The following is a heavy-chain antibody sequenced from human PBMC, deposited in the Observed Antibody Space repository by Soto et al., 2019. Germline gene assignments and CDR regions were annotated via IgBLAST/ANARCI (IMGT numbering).Heavy chain of an antibody. CDR3: ARQPLRYSSSWYDGEFEY. Sequence: SETLSLTCTVSGGSVSSRSYFWGWIRQPPGKGLEWIGSIYHSGSTYYNPSLKSRLTISVDTSKNQFSLKVSSVTAADTAVYFCARQPLRYSSSWYDGEFEYWGQGPLGTAPQ. CDR2: IYHSGST. D-gene: IGHD6-13*01. J-gene: IGHJ4*02. CDR1: GGSVSSRSYF. V-gene: IGHV4-39*01.